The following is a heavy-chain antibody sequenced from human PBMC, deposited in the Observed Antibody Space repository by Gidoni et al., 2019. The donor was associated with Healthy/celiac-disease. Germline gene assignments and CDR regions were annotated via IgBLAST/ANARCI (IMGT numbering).Heavy chain of an antibody. J-gene: IGHJ5*02. V-gene: IGHV4-34*01. D-gene: IGHD3-10*01. CDR1: GGSFSGYY. CDR3: ARDEGFGELFGVSWFDP. Sequence: QVQLQQWGAGLLKPSETLSLTCAVYGGSFSGYYWSWIRQPPGKGLEWIGEIHHGGSTNYNPSLKSRVTISVDTSKNQFSLKLSSVTAADTAVYYCARDEGFGELFGVSWFDPWGQGTLVTVSS. CDR2: IHHGGST.